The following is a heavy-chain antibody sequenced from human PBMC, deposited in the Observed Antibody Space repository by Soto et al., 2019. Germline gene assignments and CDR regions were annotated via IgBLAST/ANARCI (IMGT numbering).Heavy chain of an antibody. J-gene: IGHJ6*02. CDR1: GYTFTSYG. V-gene: IGHV1-18*01. Sequence: VSCKASGYTFTSYGISWVRQAPGQGLEWMGWISAYNGNTNYAQKLQGRVTMTTDTSTSTAYMELRSLRSDDTAVYYCARGSHPRELLWFGELLPPHSLNYYGMDVWGQGTTVTVSS. CDR3: ARGSHPRELLWFGELLPPHSLNYYGMDV. D-gene: IGHD3-10*01. CDR2: ISAYNGNT.